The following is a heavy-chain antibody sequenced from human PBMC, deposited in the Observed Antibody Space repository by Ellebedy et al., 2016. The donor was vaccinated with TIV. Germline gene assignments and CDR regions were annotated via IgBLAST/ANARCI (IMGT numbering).Heavy chain of an antibody. D-gene: IGHD2-2*01. V-gene: IGHV4-59*13. J-gene: IGHJ2*01. CDR2: IYYSGST. CDR3: ARVGDIVVVPANRYFDL. CDR1: GGSISSYY. Sequence: GSLRLXXTVSGGSISSYYWSWIRQPPGKGLEWIGYIYYSGSTNYNPSLKSRVTISVDTSKNQFSLKLSSVTAADTAVYYCARVGDIVVVPANRYFDLWGRGTLVTVSS.